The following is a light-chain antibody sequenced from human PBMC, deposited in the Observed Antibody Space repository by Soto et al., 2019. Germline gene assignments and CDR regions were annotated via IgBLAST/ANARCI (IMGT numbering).Light chain of an antibody. CDR2: SNN. J-gene: IGLJ3*02. CDR1: NSNMGSSS. CDR3: AAWDGSLSGWV. Sequence: QSVLTQPPSASGTPGQRVTISCSGSNSNMGSSSVNWYQQLPGMAPKLLIYSNNQRPSGVPERFSGSKSGTSASLAISGLQSEDEADYYCAAWDGSLSGWVFGGGTKLTVL. V-gene: IGLV1-44*01.